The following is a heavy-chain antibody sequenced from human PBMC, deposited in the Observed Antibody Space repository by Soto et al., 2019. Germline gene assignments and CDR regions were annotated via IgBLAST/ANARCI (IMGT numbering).Heavy chain of an antibody. J-gene: IGHJ6*02. Sequence: SVKVSCKASGGTFSSYAISWVRQAPGQGLGWMGGIIPIFGTANYAQKFQGRVTITADESTSTAYMELSSLRSEDTAVYYCASRYYYDSSCYRSLPYYYGIDVWGQGTTVTVSS. V-gene: IGHV1-69*13. CDR1: GGTFSSYA. D-gene: IGHD3-22*01. CDR2: IIPIFGTA. CDR3: ASRYYYDSSCYRSLPYYYGIDV.